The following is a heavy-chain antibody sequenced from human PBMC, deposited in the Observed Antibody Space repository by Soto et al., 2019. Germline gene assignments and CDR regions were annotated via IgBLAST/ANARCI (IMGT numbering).Heavy chain of an antibody. CDR2: IYYSGST. CDR3: ARLGDFWSGYKNYYYYMDV. D-gene: IGHD3-3*01. J-gene: IGHJ6*03. Sequence: SETLSLTCTVSGGSISSYYWSWIRQPPGKGLEWIGYIYYSGSTNYNPSLKSRVTISVDTSKNQFSLNLSSVTAADTAVYYCARLGDFWSGYKNYYYYMDVWGKGTTVTVSS. V-gene: IGHV4-59*08. CDR1: GGSISSYY.